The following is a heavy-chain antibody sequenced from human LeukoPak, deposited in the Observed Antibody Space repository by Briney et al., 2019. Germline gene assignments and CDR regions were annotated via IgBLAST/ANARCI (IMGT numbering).Heavy chain of an antibody. CDR1: GGSISSSSYY. CDR2: IYYSGST. J-gene: IGHJ3*02. V-gene: IGHV4-39*01. Sequence: SETLSLTCTVSGGSISSSSYYWGWIRQPPGKGLEWIGSIYYSGSTYYNPSLKSRVTISVDTSKNQFSLKLSSVTAADTAVYYCARHGVGATKGSDAFDIWGQGTMATVSS. CDR3: ARHGVGATKGSDAFDI. D-gene: IGHD1-26*01.